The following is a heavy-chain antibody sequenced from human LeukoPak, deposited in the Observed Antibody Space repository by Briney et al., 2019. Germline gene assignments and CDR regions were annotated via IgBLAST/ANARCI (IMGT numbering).Heavy chain of an antibody. J-gene: IGHJ4*02. Sequence: GGSLRLSCAASGFTFSSYGMHWVRQAPGKGLEWVAIISYDGSNKYYADSVKGRFTISRDNSKNTLYLQINSLRAEDTAVYYCAKDWKGRLAGYYFDHWGQGTLVTVSS. V-gene: IGHV3-30*18. CDR2: ISYDGSNK. CDR1: GFTFSSYG. CDR3: AKDWKGRLAGYYFDH. D-gene: IGHD6-19*01.